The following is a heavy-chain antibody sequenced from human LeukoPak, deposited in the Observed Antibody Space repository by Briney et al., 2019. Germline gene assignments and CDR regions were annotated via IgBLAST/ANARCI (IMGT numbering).Heavy chain of an antibody. CDR1: GYSFTTNW. J-gene: IGHJ4*02. Sequence: GESLKISCKGSGYSFTTNWIGWVRQMPGKGLEWMGTIYPGDSDTRYSPSFQGQVTISADKSINTAYLQWSSLKASDSAMYYCARHSLTGDIRMIDYWGQGTLVTVSS. V-gene: IGHV5-51*01. D-gene: IGHD7-27*01. CDR3: ARHSLTGDIRMIDY. CDR2: IYPGDSDT.